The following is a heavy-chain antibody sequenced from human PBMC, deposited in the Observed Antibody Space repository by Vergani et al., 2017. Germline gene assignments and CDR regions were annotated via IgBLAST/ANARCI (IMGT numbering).Heavy chain of an antibody. J-gene: IGHJ6*02. CDR1: GGTFSSYA. CDR2: IIPIFGTA. D-gene: IGHD3-10*01. Sequence: QVQLVQSGAEVKKPGSSVKVSCKASGGTFSSYAISWVRQAPGQGLEWMGGIIPIFGTANYAQKFQGRVTITADESTSTAYMELSSLRSEDTAVYYCARDQQGTGRMGYYYGMDVWGQGTTVTVSS. CDR3: ARDQQGTGRMGYYYGMDV. V-gene: IGHV1-69*01.